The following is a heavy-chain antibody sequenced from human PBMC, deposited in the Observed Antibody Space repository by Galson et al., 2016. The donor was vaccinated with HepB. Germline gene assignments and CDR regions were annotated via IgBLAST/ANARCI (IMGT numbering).Heavy chain of an antibody. CDR2: INPDGSDT. Sequence: SLRLSCAASEFLFSGHWMTWVRQAPGKGLEWVAKINPDGSDTYYVDSVKGRFAISRDNAKRSLYLQMNGLRAEDTAVYYCARETWFYLDYWGQGTLVSVSS. J-gene: IGHJ4*02. CDR3: ARETWFYLDY. CDR1: EFLFSGHW. V-gene: IGHV3-7*01. D-gene: IGHD3-22*01.